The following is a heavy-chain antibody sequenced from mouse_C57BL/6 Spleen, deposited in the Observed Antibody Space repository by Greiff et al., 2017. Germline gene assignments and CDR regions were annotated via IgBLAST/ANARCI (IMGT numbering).Heavy chain of an antibody. CDR2: ISYDGSN. CDR1: GYSITSGYY. J-gene: IGHJ3*01. CDR3: AREGKIAFAY. V-gene: IGHV3-6*01. Sequence: EVQLVESGPGLVKPSQSLSLTCSVTGYSITSGYYWNWIRQFPGNKLEWMGYISYDGSNNYNPSLKNRISITRDTSKNQFFLKLNSVTTEDTATYYCAREGKIAFAYWGQGTLVTVSA.